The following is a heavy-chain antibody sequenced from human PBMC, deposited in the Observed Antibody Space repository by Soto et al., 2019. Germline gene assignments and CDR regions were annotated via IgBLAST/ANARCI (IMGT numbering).Heavy chain of an antibody. V-gene: IGHV3-7*03. D-gene: IGHD1-26*01. CDR1: GFTFSSYW. CDR2: IKQDGSEK. J-gene: IGHJ6*02. CDR3: AREGGSYYYYGMEV. Sequence: GGSLRLSCAASGFTFSSYWMSWVRQAPGKGLEWVANIKQDGSEKYYVDSVKGRFTISRDNAKNSLYLQMNSLRAEDTAVYYCAREGGSYYYYGMEVWGQGTTVTVSS.